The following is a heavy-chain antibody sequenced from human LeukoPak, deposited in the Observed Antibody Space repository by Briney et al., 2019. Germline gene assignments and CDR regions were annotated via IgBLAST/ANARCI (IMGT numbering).Heavy chain of an antibody. CDR3: ARDLKYYYGSAYYGMDV. CDR1: GYTFTSYA. Sequence: PGASVKVSCKASGYTFTSYAVHWVRQAPGQRLEWMRWINAGNGNTKYSQKFQGRVTITRDTSASTAYMELSSLRSEDTAVYYYARDLKYYYGSAYYGMDVWGKGTTVTVSS. V-gene: IGHV1-3*01. CDR2: INAGNGNT. D-gene: IGHD3-10*01. J-gene: IGHJ6*04.